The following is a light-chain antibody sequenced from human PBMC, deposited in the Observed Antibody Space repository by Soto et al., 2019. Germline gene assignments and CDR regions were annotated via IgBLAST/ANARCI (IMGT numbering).Light chain of an antibody. CDR2: GAS. J-gene: IGKJ3*01. Sequence: EIVLTQSPATLSLSPGERATLSCRASQSVSSYLAWYQQKPGQAPRLLIYGASNRATDIPARFSGSGSGTDFTLTISSLEPEDFAVYYCQQRGNWPLTFGPGTRVDIK. CDR1: QSVSSY. CDR3: QQRGNWPLT. V-gene: IGKV3-11*01.